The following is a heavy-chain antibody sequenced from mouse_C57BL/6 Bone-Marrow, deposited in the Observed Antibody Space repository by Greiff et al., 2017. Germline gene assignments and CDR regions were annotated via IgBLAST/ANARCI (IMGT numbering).Heavy chain of an antibody. D-gene: IGHD1-1*01. J-gene: IGHJ4*01. CDR3: ARQGGHYEDDAMDY. V-gene: IGHV5-15*01. Sequence: EVKLMESGGGLVQPGGSLKLSCAASGFTFSDYGMAWVRQAPRKGPEWVAFISNLAYSIYYADTVTGRFTISRENAKNTLYLEMSSLRSEDTAMYYCARQGGHYEDDAMDYWGQGTSVTVSS. CDR1: GFTFSDYG. CDR2: ISNLAYSI.